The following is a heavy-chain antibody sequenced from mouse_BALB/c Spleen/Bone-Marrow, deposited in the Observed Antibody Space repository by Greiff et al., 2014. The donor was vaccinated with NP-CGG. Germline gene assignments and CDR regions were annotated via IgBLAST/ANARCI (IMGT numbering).Heavy chain of an antibody. J-gene: IGHJ4*01. CDR1: GYTFTSYD. D-gene: IGHD2-1*01. CDR2: IYPGDGST. CDR3: ARNGNYRYAMDY. V-gene: IGHV1S56*01. Sequence: VQGVESGPELVRPGALVKISCKASGYTFTSYDINWVKQRPGQGLEWIGWIYPGDGSTKYNEKFKGKATLTADKSSSTAYMQLSSLTSENSAVYFCARNGNYRYAMDYWGQGTSVTVSS.